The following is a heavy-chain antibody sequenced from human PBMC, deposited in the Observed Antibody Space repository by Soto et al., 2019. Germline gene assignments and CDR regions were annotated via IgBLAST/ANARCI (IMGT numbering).Heavy chain of an antibody. D-gene: IGHD2-2*01. J-gene: IGHJ6*02. CDR3: AREGGFVVAPAAPSAYYYYGMDV. CDR1: GGTFSSYA. V-gene: IGHV1-69*06. Sequence: SVKVSCKASGGTFSSYAISWVRQAPGQGLEWMGGIIPIFGTANYAQKFQGRVTITADKSTSTAYMGLSSLRSEDTAVYYCAREGGFVVAPAAPSAYYYYGMDVWGQGTTVTVSS. CDR2: IIPIFGTA.